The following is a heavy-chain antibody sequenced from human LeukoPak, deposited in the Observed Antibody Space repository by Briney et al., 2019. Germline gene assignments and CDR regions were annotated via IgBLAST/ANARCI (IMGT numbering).Heavy chain of an antibody. CDR2: TVVGSGNT. V-gene: IGHV1-58*01. Sequence: GTSVKVSCKASGFTFTSSAVQWVRQARGQRLEWIRWTVVGSGNTNYAQKFQERVTITRDMSTSTAYMELSSLRSEDTAVYYCAAVTGYSSDYWGQGTLVTVSS. CDR3: AAVTGYSSDY. CDR1: GFTFTSSA. D-gene: IGHD3-9*01. J-gene: IGHJ4*02.